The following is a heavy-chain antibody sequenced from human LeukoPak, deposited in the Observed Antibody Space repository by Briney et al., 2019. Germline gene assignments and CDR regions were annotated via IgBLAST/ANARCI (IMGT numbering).Heavy chain of an antibody. CDR2: INPNSGGT. D-gene: IGHD5-24*01. CDR1: GYTFTGYY. CDR3: ARVVTRITYYFYMDV. Sequence: ASVKVSCKASGYTFTGYYMHWVRQAPGQGLEWMGWINPNSGGTNYAQKFQGRVTMTRDTSISTAYMELSRLRFDDAAVYYCARVVTRITYYFYMDVWGKGTTVTVSS. J-gene: IGHJ6*03. V-gene: IGHV1-2*02.